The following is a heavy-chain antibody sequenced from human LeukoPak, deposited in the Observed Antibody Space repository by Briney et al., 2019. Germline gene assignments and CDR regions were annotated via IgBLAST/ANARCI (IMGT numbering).Heavy chain of an antibody. D-gene: IGHD6-13*01. CDR3: AREHSSSWDQFDY. Sequence: SVKVSCKASGGTFSSYAISWVRQAPGQGLEWMGGIIPIFGTANYAQKFQGRVTITADTSTSTSYMELRSLRSDDTAVYYCAREHSSSWDQFDYWGQGTLVTVSS. V-gene: IGHV1-69*06. CDR1: GGTFSSYA. J-gene: IGHJ4*02. CDR2: IIPIFGTA.